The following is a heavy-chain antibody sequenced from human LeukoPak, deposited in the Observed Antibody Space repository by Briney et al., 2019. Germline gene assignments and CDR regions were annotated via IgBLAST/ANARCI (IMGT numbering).Heavy chain of an antibody. J-gene: IGHJ4*02. V-gene: IGHV3-48*01. Sequence: PGGSLRLSCAASGFTFSNYSMNWVRQAPGKGLEWVSYISSSSNIYYADSVKGRFTISRDNAKNSLYLQMNSLRAEDTAIYYCASRTDYWGQGTLVTVSS. CDR1: GFTFSNYS. CDR3: ASRTDY. CDR2: ISSSSNI.